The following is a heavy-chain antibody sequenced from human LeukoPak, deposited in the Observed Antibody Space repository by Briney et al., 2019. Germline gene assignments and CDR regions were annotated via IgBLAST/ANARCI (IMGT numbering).Heavy chain of an antibody. D-gene: IGHD4-17*01. Sequence: ASVKVSCKASGYTFTSYDINWVRQATGQGLEWMGWMNPNSGNTGYAQKFQGRVTITRNTSISTAYMELSSLRSEDTAVYYCARVLRYGDYEGFDYWGQGTLVTVSS. CDR1: GYTFTSYD. V-gene: IGHV1-8*03. CDR3: ARVLRYGDYEGFDY. CDR2: MNPNSGNT. J-gene: IGHJ4*02.